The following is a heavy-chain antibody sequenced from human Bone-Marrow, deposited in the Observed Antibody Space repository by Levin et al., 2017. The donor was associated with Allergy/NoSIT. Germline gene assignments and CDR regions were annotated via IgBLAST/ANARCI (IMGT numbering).Heavy chain of an antibody. CDR3: AKQWGAYIDV. CDR2: IGGRGDTS. J-gene: IGHJ4*02. Sequence: GESLKISCAASGFAFSSFAMGWVRQAPGKGLEWVSTIGGRGDTSDYSDSVRGRFTISRDNSKDTLFLQLSRLRPEDTATYYCAKQWGAYIDVWGQGTLVTVSS. D-gene: IGHD1-26*01. CDR1: GFAFSSFA. V-gene: IGHV3-23*01.